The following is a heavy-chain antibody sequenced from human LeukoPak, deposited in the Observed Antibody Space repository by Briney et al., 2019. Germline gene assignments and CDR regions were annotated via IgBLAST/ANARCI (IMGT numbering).Heavy chain of an antibody. CDR2: ISSSSSTI. Sequence: GGSPRLSCAASGFTFSSYGMSWVRQAPGKGLEWVSYISSSSSTIYYADSVKGRFTISRDNAKNSLYLQMNSLRAEDTAVYYCARMTTVTTSVSWGQGTLVTVSS. CDR3: ARMTTVTTSVS. V-gene: IGHV3-48*01. CDR1: GFTFSSYG. D-gene: IGHD4-17*01. J-gene: IGHJ4*02.